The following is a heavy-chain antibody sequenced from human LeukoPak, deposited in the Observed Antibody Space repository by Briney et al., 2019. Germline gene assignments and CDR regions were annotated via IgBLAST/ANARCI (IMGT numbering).Heavy chain of an antibody. V-gene: IGHV5-51*01. CDR3: ARWHVAEKRNYSYYGMDF. CDR1: GYSFTSYW. D-gene: IGHD1-14*01. J-gene: IGHJ6*02. Sequence: GASLKISCKGSGYSFTSYWIGWVRQLPGKGLEWMGIIYPGDSDTRYSPSFQGQVTISADKSISTAYLQWSSLKASDTAMYYWARWHVAEKRNYSYYGMDFWGQGTTVTVSS. CDR2: IYPGDSDT.